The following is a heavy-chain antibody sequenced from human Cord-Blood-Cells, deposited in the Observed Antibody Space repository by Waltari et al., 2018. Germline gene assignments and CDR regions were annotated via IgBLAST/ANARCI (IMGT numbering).Heavy chain of an antibody. CDR1: GFTFSSYS. V-gene: IGHV3-21*01. CDR2: ISSSSSYL. J-gene: IGHJ6*02. D-gene: IGHD6-13*01. CDR3: ARDSSSSWYYYYYGMDV. Sequence: EVQLVESGGGLVKPGGSLRLSCAASGFTFSSYSMNWVRQAPGKGLGWVSSISSSSSYLYYADSVKGRFTISRDNAKNSLYLQMNSLRAEDTAVYYCARDSSSSWYYYYYGMDVWGQGTTVTVSS.